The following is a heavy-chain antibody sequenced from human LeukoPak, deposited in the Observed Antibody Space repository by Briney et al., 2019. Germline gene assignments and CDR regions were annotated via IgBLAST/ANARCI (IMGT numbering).Heavy chain of an antibody. Sequence: ASVKVSCKASGYTFTGYYMHWVRQAPGQGLEWMGWINPNSGGTNYAQKFQGRVTMTRDTSISTAYMELSRLRSDGTAVYYCARDLSSGSDLDYWGQGTLVTVSS. CDR3: ARDLSSGSDLDY. CDR2: INPNSGGT. D-gene: IGHD6-19*01. CDR1: GYTFTGYY. J-gene: IGHJ4*02. V-gene: IGHV1-2*02.